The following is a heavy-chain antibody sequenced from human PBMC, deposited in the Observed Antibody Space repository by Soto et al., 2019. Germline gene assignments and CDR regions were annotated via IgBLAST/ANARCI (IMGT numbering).Heavy chain of an antibody. CDR1: GYTFTSYD. Sequence: ASVKVSCKASGYTFTSYDINWVRQATGQGLEWMGWMNPNSGNTGYAQKFQGRVTMTRNTSISTAYMELGSLRSEDTAVYYCARGIFGVVMGWFDPWGQGTLVTVSS. D-gene: IGHD3-3*01. CDR2: MNPNSGNT. CDR3: ARGIFGVVMGWFDP. J-gene: IGHJ5*02. V-gene: IGHV1-8*01.